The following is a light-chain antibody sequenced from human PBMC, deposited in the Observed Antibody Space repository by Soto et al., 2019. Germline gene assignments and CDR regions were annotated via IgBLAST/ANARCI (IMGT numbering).Light chain of an antibody. CDR1: SSDVGSYNL. CDR2: EGS. V-gene: IGLV2-23*01. CDR3: CSYAGSSTS. Sequence: QSALTQPASVSGSPGQSITISCTGTSSDVGSYNLVSWYQQHPGKAPKLMIYEGSKRPSGVSNRFSGSKSGNMASLTISGLQAEDEADYYCCSYAGSSTSFGGGTKVTVL. J-gene: IGLJ2*01.